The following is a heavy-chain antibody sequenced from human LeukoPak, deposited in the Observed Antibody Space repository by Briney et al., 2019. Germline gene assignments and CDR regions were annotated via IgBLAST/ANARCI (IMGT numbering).Heavy chain of an antibody. Sequence: PSETLSLTCTVSGGSISSSSYYWGWIRQPPGKGLEWIATTYYSGRASYNPSLKSRVTISVDTSKNQFSLKLSSVTAADTAVYYCARLAVGSPFDYWGQGTLVTVSS. V-gene: IGHV4-39*01. CDR3: ARLAVGSPFDY. J-gene: IGHJ4*02. D-gene: IGHD3-10*01. CDR2: TYYSGRA. CDR1: GGSISSSSYY.